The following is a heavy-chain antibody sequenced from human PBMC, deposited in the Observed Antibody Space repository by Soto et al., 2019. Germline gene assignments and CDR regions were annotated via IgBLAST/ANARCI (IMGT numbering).Heavy chain of an antibody. V-gene: IGHV3-7*01. Sequence: EVQLVESGGGLVRPGGSLRLSCAASGLAFRSFLMSWVRQAPGGGLEWVANINQDGRDTYYSDSVRGRFTISRDNAANSLFLHMNSLGADDTAVYYCATYHDDEWESYRHRYWGQGTLVTVSS. CDR1: GLAFRSFL. J-gene: IGHJ4*02. CDR3: ATYHDDEWESYRHRY. D-gene: IGHD3-16*02. CDR2: INQDGRDT.